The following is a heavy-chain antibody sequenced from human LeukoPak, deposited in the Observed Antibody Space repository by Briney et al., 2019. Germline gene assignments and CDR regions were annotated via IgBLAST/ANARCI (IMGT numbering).Heavy chain of an antibody. CDR3: ARGPRTIFGVVKYYYYYMDV. J-gene: IGHJ6*03. CDR1: GGSFSGYY. V-gene: IGHV4-34*01. Sequence: SETLSLTCAVYGGSFSGYYWSWIRQPPGKGLECIGEVNHSGSTNYNPSLKSRVTISVDTSKNQFSLKLSSVTAADTAVYYCARGPRTIFGVVKYYYYYMDVWGKGTTVTVSS. CDR2: VNHSGST. D-gene: IGHD3-3*01.